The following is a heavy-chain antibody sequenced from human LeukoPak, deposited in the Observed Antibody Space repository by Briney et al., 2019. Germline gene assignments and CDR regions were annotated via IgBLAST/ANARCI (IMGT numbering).Heavy chain of an antibody. CDR1: GDSVSGNTTA. Sequence: SRTLSLTCAISGDSVSGNTTAWNWIRQSPSRGLEWLGRTYSRSRWYHDYAVSVTSRISISADTSKNQFSLQLISVTPDDTAIYFCARGISRFNWFDTWGQGTLVTVSS. J-gene: IGHJ5*02. CDR2: TYSRSRWYH. V-gene: IGHV6-1*01. CDR3: ARGISRFNWFDT. D-gene: IGHD3-10*01.